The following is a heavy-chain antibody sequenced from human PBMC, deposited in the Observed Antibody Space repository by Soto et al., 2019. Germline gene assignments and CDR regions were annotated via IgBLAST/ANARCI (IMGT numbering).Heavy chain of an antibody. V-gene: IGHV3-30-3*01. CDR3: ARPLHDFWSGYGNWFDP. J-gene: IGHJ5*02. CDR2: ISYDGSNK. CDR1: GFTFSSYA. D-gene: IGHD3-3*01. Sequence: GGSLRLSCAASGFTFSSYAMHWVRQAPGKGLERVAVISYDGSNKYYADSVKGRFTISRDNSKNTLYLQMNSLRAEDTAVYYCARPLHDFWSGYGNWFDPWGQGTLVTVSS.